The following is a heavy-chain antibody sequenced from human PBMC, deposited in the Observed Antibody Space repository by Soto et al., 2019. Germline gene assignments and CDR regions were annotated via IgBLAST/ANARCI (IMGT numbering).Heavy chain of an antibody. CDR2: ISYDGSNK. D-gene: IGHD3-9*01. CDR1: GFTFSSYG. Sequence: PGGSLRLSCAASGFTFSSYGMHWVRQAPGKGLEWVAVISYDGSNKYYADSVKGRFTISRDNSKNTLYLQMNSLRAEDTAVYYCAKDLDDILTGYYYYYYMDVWGKGTTVTVSS. CDR3: AKDLDDILTGYYYYYYMDV. J-gene: IGHJ6*03. V-gene: IGHV3-30*18.